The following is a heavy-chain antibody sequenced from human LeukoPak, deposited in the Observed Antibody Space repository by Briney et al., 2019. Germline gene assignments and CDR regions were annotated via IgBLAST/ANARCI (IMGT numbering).Heavy chain of an antibody. Sequence: SQTLSLTCAISGDSVSSNSAAWNWIRQSPSRGLEWLGRTYYRSKWYNDYAVSVKSRITINPDTSKNQFSLNLKSVTPEDTAVYYCAKSPTERSGWNFDYWGQGILVTVSS. D-gene: IGHD6-19*01. CDR3: AKSPTERSGWNFDY. CDR1: GDSVSSNSAA. V-gene: IGHV6-1*01. J-gene: IGHJ4*02. CDR2: TYYRSKWYN.